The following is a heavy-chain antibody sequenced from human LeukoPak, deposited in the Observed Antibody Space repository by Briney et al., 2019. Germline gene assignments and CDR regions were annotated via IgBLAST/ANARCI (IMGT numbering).Heavy chain of an antibody. J-gene: IGHJ4*02. V-gene: IGHV3-30*02. CDR1: GFTFSSYG. CDR3: ARGPLTEVAGTTWDS. D-gene: IGHD6-19*01. CDR2: IRYDGSNK. Sequence: GGSLRLSCAASGFTFSSYGMHWVRQAPGKGLEWVAFIRYDGSNKYYADSVKGRFTISRDNSKNTLYLQMNSLGAEDTAVYFCARGPLTEVAGTTWDSWGRGTLVTVSS.